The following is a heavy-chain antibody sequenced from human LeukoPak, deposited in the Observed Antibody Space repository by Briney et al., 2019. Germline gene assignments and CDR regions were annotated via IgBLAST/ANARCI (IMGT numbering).Heavy chain of an antibody. Sequence: GSLRLSCAASGFTFSSYPMSWVRQAPGKGLEWVSAISGSGGSTYYADSVKGRFTISRDNSKNTLYLQMNSLRAEDTAVYYCAKDRSYGSLFDYWGQGTLVTVSS. V-gene: IGHV3-23*01. D-gene: IGHD5-18*01. CDR3: AKDRSYGSLFDY. CDR1: GFTFSSYP. CDR2: ISGSGGST. J-gene: IGHJ4*02.